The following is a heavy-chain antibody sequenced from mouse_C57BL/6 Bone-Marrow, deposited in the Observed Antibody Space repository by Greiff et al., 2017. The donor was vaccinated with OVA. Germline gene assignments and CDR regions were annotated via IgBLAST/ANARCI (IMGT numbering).Heavy chain of an antibody. CDR3: ARAYDYDALYYAMDY. CDR1: GYTFTSYW. J-gene: IGHJ4*01. CDR2: IHPNSGST. V-gene: IGHV1-64*01. D-gene: IGHD2-4*01. Sequence: VKLVESGAELVKPGASVKLSCKASGYTFTSYWMHWVKQRPGQGLEWIGMIHPNSGSTNYNEKFKSKATLTVDKSSSTAYMQLSSLTSEDSAVYYCARAYDYDALYYAMDYWGQGTSVTVSS.